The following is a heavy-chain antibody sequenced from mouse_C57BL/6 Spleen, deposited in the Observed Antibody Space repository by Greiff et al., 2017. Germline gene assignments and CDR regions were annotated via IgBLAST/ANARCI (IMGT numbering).Heavy chain of an antibody. V-gene: IGHV1-50*01. CDR3: ARTCGGFAY. CDR1: GYTFTSYW. J-gene: IGHJ3*01. Sequence: QVQLQQPGAELVKPGASVKLSCKASGYTFTSYWMQWVKQRPGQGLEWIGEIDPSDSYTNYNQKFKGKATLTVDTSSSTAYMQLSSLTSEDSAVYYCARTCGGFAYWGQGTLVTVSA. CDR2: IDPSDSYT.